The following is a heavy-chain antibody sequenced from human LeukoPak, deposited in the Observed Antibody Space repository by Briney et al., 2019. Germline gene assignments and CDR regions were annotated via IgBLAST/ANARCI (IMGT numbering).Heavy chain of an antibody. Sequence: GASVKVSCKASGYTFTSYDINWVRQATGQGLEWMGWMNPNSGNTGYAQKFQGRVTMTRNTSISTAYMELSSLRSEDTVVYYCARYCSGGSCYSLSLDYWGQGTLVTVSS. CDR1: GYTFTSYD. V-gene: IGHV1-8*01. J-gene: IGHJ4*02. CDR3: ARYCSGGSCYSLSLDY. D-gene: IGHD2-15*01. CDR2: MNPNSGNT.